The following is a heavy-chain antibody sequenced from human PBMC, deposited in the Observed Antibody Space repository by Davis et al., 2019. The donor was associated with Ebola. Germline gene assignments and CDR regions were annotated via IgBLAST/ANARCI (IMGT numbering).Heavy chain of an antibody. CDR3: ARGRGGDFDILGGNWFDP. V-gene: IGHV6-1*01. D-gene: IGHD3-9*01. CDR2: TYYRSKWYN. Sequence: PSETLSLTCAISGDSVSSNSAAWNWIRQSPSRGLEWLGRTYYRSKWYNDYAVSVKSRITINPDTSKNQFSLQLNSVTPEDTAVYYCARGRGGDFDILGGNWFDPWGQGTLVTVSS. J-gene: IGHJ5*02. CDR1: GDSVSSNSAA.